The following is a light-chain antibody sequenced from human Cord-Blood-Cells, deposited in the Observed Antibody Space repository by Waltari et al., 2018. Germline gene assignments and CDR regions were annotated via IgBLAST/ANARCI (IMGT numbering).Light chain of an antibody. V-gene: IGKV1-39*01. CDR3: QQSYSTPPT. J-gene: IGKJ1*01. CDR1: QSISSY. CDR2: AAS. Sequence: DIQMTQSPSSLSASVGDRVTITCRASQSISSYLNWYQQKPGKAPKLLIYAASSLQIGVTSRFSGSGSGTDFTLTISSLQPEEFATYYWQQSYSTPPTFGQGTKVEIK.